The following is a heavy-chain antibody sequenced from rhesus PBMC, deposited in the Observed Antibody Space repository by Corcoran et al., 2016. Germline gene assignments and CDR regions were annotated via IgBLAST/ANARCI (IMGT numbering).Heavy chain of an antibody. Sequence: QLQLQESGPGLVKPSETLSVTCAVSGGSIGSTYWSWFRQAPGRGLEWIGYICGSGHHTNSNPSLEGRVTLSVDPSKNQLSLRLTSVPAADTAVYFCANGWRQLLYYWGQGVLVTVSS. CDR2: ICGSGHHT. D-gene: IGHD6-25*01. J-gene: IGHJ4*01. CDR3: ANGWRQLLYY. V-gene: IGHV4-169*02. CDR1: GGSIGSTY.